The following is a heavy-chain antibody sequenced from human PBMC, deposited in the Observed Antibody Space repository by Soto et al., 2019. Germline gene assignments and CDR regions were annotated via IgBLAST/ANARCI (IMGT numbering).Heavy chain of an antibody. J-gene: IGHJ4*02. D-gene: IGHD1-26*01. CDR1: GGSISSSSYY. V-gene: IGHV4-39*01. CDR2: IYYSGST. Sequence: QLQLQESGPGLVKPSETLSLTCTVSGGSISSSSYYWGWIRQPPGKGLEWIGSIYYSGSTYYNPSLKSRVTISVDTSKNQFSLKLSSVTAADTAVYYCARAQWETHPFDYWGQGTLVTVSS. CDR3: ARAQWETHPFDY.